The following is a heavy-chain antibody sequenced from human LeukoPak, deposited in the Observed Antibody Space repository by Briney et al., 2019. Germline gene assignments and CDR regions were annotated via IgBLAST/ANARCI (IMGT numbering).Heavy chain of an antibody. D-gene: IGHD3-22*01. Sequence: SETLSLTCTVSGGSISSGSYYWSWIRQPAGKGLDWIGRIYTTGSTNYNPSLKSRVTISVDTSKNQFSLKLSSVTAADTAVYYCARDDGYYYGSSGYPSDAFDIWGQGTMVTVSS. CDR3: ARDDGYYYGSSGYPSDAFDI. CDR1: GGSISSGSYY. CDR2: IYTTGST. J-gene: IGHJ3*02. V-gene: IGHV4-61*02.